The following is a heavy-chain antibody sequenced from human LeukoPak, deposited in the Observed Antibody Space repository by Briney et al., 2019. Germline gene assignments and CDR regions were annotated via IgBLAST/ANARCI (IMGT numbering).Heavy chain of an antibody. CDR3: ASSGYDFWSGYNFDY. Sequence: GGSLRLSCAASGFTFSSYSMNWVRQAPGKGLEWVSSISSSSSYIYYADSVKGRFTISRDNAKNSLYLQMNSLRAEDTAVYYCASSGYDFWSGYNFDYWGQGTLVTVSS. CDR1: GFTFSSYS. J-gene: IGHJ4*02. V-gene: IGHV3-21*01. CDR2: ISSSSSYI. D-gene: IGHD3-3*01.